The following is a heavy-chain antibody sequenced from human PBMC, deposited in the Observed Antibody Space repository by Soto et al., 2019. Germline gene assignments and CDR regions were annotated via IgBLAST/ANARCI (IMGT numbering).Heavy chain of an antibody. CDR2: ISSSSSYT. J-gene: IGHJ6*02. D-gene: IGHD3-10*01. CDR1: GFTFSDYY. V-gene: IGHV3-11*06. Sequence: PGGSLRLSCAASGFTFSDYYMSWIRQAPGKGLEWVSYISSSSSYTNYADSVKGRFTISRDNAKNSLYLQMNSLRAEDTAMYYCARTMVRGVIIARRLMDVWGQGTTVTVSS. CDR3: ARTMVRGVIIARRLMDV.